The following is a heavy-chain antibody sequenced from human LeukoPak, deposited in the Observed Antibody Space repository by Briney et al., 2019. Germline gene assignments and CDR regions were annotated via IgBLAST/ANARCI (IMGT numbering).Heavy chain of an antibody. Sequence: GGSLRLSCAASGLTFSNYAMSWVRQAPGKGLEWVSKISGSGDETYYADSAKGRLTISRDNSKNTLYLQMNSLRAEDTAVYYCATSFGERGYCSTTSCFDSDYWGQGTLVTVSS. V-gene: IGHV3-23*01. J-gene: IGHJ4*02. CDR1: GLTFSNYA. CDR3: ATSFGERGYCSTTSCFDSDY. CDR2: ISGSGDET. D-gene: IGHD2-2*01.